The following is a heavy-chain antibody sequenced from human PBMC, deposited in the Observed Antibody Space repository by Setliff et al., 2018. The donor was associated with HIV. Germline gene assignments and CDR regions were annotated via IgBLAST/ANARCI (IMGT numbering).Heavy chain of an antibody. Sequence: PWGSRRLSCAVSGLFFSDHYMSWIRQAPGKGREWVSRISPSGRTTYSADSVKGRFTFSRAKSKNTLYLQMNSLRAEDTAVYYCAKGTRIAVAGGYYYYYGLDVWGQGTTVTVSS. V-gene: IGHV3-23*01. D-gene: IGHD6-19*01. CDR2: ISPSGRTT. J-gene: IGHJ6*02. CDR1: GLFFSDHY. CDR3: AKGTRIAVAGGYYYYYGLDV.